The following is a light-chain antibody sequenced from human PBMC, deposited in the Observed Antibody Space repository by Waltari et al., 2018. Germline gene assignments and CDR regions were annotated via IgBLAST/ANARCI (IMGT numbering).Light chain of an antibody. Sequence: SALTQPRSVSGSPGQSVTLSCTGTSSDIGGYNYVSWYQHHPGKAPKCMIYDVTRRPSGVPDRFSGSKSGNTASMTISGLQAEDEADYYCGSYAGSYSWVFGGGTKVTVL. CDR2: DVT. CDR3: GSYAGSYSWV. J-gene: IGLJ3*02. V-gene: IGLV2-11*01. CDR1: SSDIGGYNY.